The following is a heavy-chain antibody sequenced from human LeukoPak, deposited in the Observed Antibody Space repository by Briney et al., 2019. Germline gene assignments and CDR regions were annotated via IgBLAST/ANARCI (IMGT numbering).Heavy chain of an antibody. CDR1: GYKFTTDY. D-gene: IGHD5-24*01. J-gene: IGHJ4*02. CDR2: IYPDDSDT. CDR3: ARRDGYNYVDY. V-gene: IGHV5-51*01. Sequence: GESLKISCKGSGYKFTTDYIGWVRQMPGKGLEWMGIIYPDDSDTRYSPSFQGQVTISADESINTAYLQWSGLKASDTAIYYCARRDGYNYVDYWGQGTLVTVSS.